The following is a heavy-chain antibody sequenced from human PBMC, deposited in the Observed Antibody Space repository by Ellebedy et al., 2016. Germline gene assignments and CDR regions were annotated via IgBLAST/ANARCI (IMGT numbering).Heavy chain of an antibody. CDR3: ARRGLRFVSYFAMDV. J-gene: IGHJ4*02. Sequence: ASVKVSXXTSGYTFTDHDINWVRQAPGQGLEWMGWMTPNSGQTGYAQKFQGRVTMTSNTSISTAYMELSSLRSEDTAVYYCARRGLRFVSYFAMDVWGQGTLVTVSS. CDR2: MTPNSGQT. D-gene: IGHD2-21*02. CDR1: GYTFTDHD. V-gene: IGHV1-8*01.